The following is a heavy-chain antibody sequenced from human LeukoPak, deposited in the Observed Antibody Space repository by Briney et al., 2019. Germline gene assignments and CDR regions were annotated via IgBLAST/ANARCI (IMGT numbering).Heavy chain of an antibody. V-gene: IGHV3-48*03. Sequence: GGSLRLSCAASGFTFSSFEMYWVRQAPGKGLEWVSYISSRGSSIYYADSVKGRFTISRDNAKNSLYLQMNSLRAEDTAVYYCARAHYYDSSGLDYWGQGTLVTVSS. CDR1: GFTFSSFE. J-gene: IGHJ4*02. CDR3: ARAHYYDSSGLDY. CDR2: ISSRGSSI. D-gene: IGHD3-22*01.